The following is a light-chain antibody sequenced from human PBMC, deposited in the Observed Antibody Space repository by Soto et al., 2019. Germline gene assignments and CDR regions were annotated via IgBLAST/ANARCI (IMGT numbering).Light chain of an antibody. Sequence: IVLTQSPATLSLSPGDRVTFSCRASQSVSTSLAWYQQKPGQAPRLLIHDASTRATGIPARFSGGGSGTDFNLTISSLEPEDSAVYYCQDRSNWPLGTFGQGTKVEIK. V-gene: IGKV3-11*01. CDR2: DAS. CDR3: QDRSNWPLGT. CDR1: QSVSTS. J-gene: IGKJ1*01.